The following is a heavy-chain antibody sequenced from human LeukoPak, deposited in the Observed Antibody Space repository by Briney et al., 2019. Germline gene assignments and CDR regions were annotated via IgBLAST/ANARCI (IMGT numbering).Heavy chain of an antibody. CDR3: ARATESLRAIDY. V-gene: IGHV3-11*04. Sequence: PGGSLRLSCAASGFAFSDYFMTWIRQAPGQGPEWVSYLSTKVATIYYADSVKGRFTISRDNAKDSLYLQMSSLTAEDTGVYYCARATESLRAIDYWGQGTLVSVSS. D-gene: IGHD5-12*01. CDR1: GFAFSDYF. J-gene: IGHJ4*02. CDR2: LSTKVATI.